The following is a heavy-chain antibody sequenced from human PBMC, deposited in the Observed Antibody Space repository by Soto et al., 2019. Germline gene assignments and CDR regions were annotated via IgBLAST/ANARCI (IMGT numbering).Heavy chain of an antibody. CDR1: EFTFSNYA. Sequence: GGSLRLSCAASEFTFSNYAMSWVRQAPGKGLEWVSSISDNGGTTYYADSVKGRFTISRDNSKNTLYLQMSSLRSEDTAVYYCAIEYSSSPPYYPIGYWGQGTLVTVS. J-gene: IGHJ4*02. CDR3: AIEYSSSPPYYPIGY. V-gene: IGHV3-23*01. CDR2: ISDNGGTT. D-gene: IGHD6-6*01.